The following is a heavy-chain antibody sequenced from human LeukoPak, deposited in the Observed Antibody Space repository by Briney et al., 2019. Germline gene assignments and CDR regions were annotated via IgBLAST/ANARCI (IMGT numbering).Heavy chain of an antibody. Sequence: GGSLRLSCAASGFTFSSNAMHWVRQAPGQGLEWVAVISSDGGKKYYADSEKGRFTISRDNSKDTLYLQMNSLRVEDTAVYYCARDVAQGGSSYFDYWGQGTLVTVSS. CDR1: GFTFSSNA. D-gene: IGHD2-21*01. CDR2: ISSDGGKK. J-gene: IGHJ4*02. V-gene: IGHV3-30-3*01. CDR3: ARDVAQGGSSYFDY.